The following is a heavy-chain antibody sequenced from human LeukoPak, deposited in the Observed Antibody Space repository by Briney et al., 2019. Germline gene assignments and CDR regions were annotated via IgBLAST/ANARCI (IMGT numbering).Heavy chain of an antibody. J-gene: IGHJ4*02. D-gene: IGHD6-19*01. CDR1: GYSFTGYY. V-gene: IGHV1-2*06. CDR3: AREQSIVVAGTDY. Sequence: ASVKVSCKASGYSFTGYYIHWVRQVPRQGLEWMGRINPNSGGTNYAQTFQGRVTMTRDTSISTTYMQLSSLRSDDTAVYYCAREQSIVVAGTDYWGQGTLVTVSS. CDR2: INPNSGGT.